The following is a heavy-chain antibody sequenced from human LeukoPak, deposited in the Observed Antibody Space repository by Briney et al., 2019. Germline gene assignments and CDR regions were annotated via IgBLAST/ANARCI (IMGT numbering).Heavy chain of an antibody. J-gene: IGHJ4*02. CDR1: GFTFSIYS. CDR2: ISDSSSLL. CDR3: ARDLEHTSMAYGGYYFDY. Sequence: PGGSLRLSCAASGFTFSIYSMNWVRQAPGKGLERVSYISDSSSLLYYPDSVKGRFTISRDNAKNSLYLQMNSLRGEDTAVYYCARDLEHTSMAYGGYYFDYWGQGTLVTVSS. D-gene: IGHD5-18*01. V-gene: IGHV3-48*01.